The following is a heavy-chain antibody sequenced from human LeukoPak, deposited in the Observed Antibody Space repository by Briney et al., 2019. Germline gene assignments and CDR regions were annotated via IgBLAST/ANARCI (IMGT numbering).Heavy chain of an antibody. CDR2: IYYSGST. Sequence: SETLSLTCTVSGGSISSSSYYWGWIRQPPGKGLEWIGSIYYSGSTYYNPSLKSRVTISVDTSKNQFSLKLSSVTAADTAVYYCARILPPPIRFLEWLSARSDAFDIWGQGTTVTVSS. CDR1: GGSISSSSYY. J-gene: IGHJ3*02. CDR3: ARILPPPIRFLEWLSARSDAFDI. D-gene: IGHD3-3*01. V-gene: IGHV4-39*01.